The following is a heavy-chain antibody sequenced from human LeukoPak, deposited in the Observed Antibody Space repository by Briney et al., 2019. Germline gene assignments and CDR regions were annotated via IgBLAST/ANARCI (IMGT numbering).Heavy chain of an antibody. CDR1: GFPFNAYW. CDR2: IYSGGST. CDR3: ARFQSAPFDYGYGMDV. J-gene: IGHJ6*02. D-gene: IGHD4-17*01. V-gene: IGHV3-53*01. Sequence: PGGSLRLSCAASGFPFNAYWMTWVRQAPGKGLEWVSVIYSGGSTYYADSVKGRFTISRDNSKNTLYLQMNSLRAEDTAVYYCARFQSAPFDYGYGMDVWGQGTTVTVSS.